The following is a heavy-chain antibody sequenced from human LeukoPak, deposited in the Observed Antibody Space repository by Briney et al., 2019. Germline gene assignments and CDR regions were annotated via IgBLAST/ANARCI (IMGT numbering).Heavy chain of an antibody. CDR2: ISSSGSTI. Sequence: GGSLRLSCAASGFTFSSYEMNWVRQAPGKGLEWVSYISSSGSTIYYADSVKGRFTISRDNSKNTLYLQMNSLRAEDTAVYYCARVTSGSYYYYYYYMDVWGKGTTVTISS. J-gene: IGHJ6*03. CDR1: GFTFSSYE. V-gene: IGHV3-48*03. D-gene: IGHD1-26*01. CDR3: ARVTSGSYYYYYYYMDV.